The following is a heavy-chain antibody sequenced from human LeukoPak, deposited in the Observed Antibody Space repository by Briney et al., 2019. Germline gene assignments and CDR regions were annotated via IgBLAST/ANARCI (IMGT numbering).Heavy chain of an antibody. Sequence: PGGSLRLSCAASGFTFSSYWMHWVRQTPGKGLVWVSRINSDGINTDYADSVKGRFTISRDNAKNSLYLQMNSLRAEDTAVYYCARVHGGYPFDHWGQGTLVTVSS. J-gene: IGHJ4*02. D-gene: IGHD2-15*01. CDR2: INSDGINT. CDR1: GFTFSSYW. CDR3: ARVHGGYPFDH. V-gene: IGHV3-74*01.